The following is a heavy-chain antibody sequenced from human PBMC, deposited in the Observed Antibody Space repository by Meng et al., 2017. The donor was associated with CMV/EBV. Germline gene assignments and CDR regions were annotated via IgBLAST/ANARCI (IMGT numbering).Heavy chain of an antibody. J-gene: IGHJ6*02. CDR1: GGTFNIYA. D-gene: IGHD4-23*01. CDR2: IIPIFGTA. CDR3: ARRGYGGNPLRPPLDYYYGMDV. Sequence: SVKVSCKASGGTFNIYAITWVRQAPGQGLEWMGGIIPIFGTANYAQKFQGRVTITTDESTSTAYMELSSLRSEDTAVYYCARRGYGGNPLRPPLDYYYGMDVWGQGTTVTVSS. V-gene: IGHV1-69*05.